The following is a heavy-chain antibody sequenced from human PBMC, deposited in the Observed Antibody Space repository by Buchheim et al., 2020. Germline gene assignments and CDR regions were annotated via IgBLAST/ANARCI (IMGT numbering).Heavy chain of an antibody. V-gene: IGHV3-23*01. Sequence: EVQLLESGGGLVQPGGSLRLSCAASGFTFSSYAMSWVRQAPGKGLEWVSAISGSGGSTYYADSVKGRFTISRDNSKKTLYLQMNSLRAEDTAVYYCAKDPHLWFGSDLGYFDYWGQGTL. CDR3: AKDPHLWFGSDLGYFDY. CDR1: GFTFSSYA. D-gene: IGHD3-10*01. CDR2: ISGSGGST. J-gene: IGHJ4*02.